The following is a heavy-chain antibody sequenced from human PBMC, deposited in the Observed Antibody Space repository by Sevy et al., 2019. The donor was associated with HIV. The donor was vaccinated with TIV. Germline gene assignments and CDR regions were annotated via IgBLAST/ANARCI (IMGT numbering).Heavy chain of an antibody. D-gene: IGHD3-3*01. Sequence: SETLSLTCAVSGGSISSGGYSWSWIRQPPGKGLEWIGYIYHSGSTYYNPSLKSRVTISVDRSKNQFSLKLSSVTAAHTAVYYCARALYDFWSGYYQPTFDYWGQGTLVTVSS. J-gene: IGHJ4*02. CDR2: IYHSGST. V-gene: IGHV4-30-2*01. CDR3: ARALYDFWSGYYQPTFDY. CDR1: GGSISSGGYS.